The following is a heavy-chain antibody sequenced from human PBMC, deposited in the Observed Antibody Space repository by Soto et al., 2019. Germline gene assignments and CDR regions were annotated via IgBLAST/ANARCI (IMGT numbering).Heavy chain of an antibody. J-gene: IGHJ3*02. CDR1: GYTFTGYY. CDR3: ATALAVAGYAFDI. V-gene: IGHV1-2*04. CDR2: INPNSGGT. D-gene: IGHD6-19*01. Sequence: QVQLVQSGAEVKKPGASVKVSCKASGYTFTGYYMHWVRQAPGQGLEWMGWINPNSGGTNYAQKFQGWVTMTRDTSISTAYMELSRLRSDDTAVCYCATALAVAGYAFDIWGQGTMVTVSS.